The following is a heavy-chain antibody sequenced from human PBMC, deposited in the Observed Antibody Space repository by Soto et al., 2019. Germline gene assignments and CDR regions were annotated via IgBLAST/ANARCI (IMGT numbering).Heavy chain of an antibody. CDR2: IYYSGST. V-gene: IGHV4-39*01. CDR1: GGSISSSSYY. CDR3: ARYSMGIAVNY. Sequence: SQTLSLTCTVSGGSISSSSYYWGWIRQPPGKGLEWIGSIYYSGSTYYNPSLKSRVTISVDTSKNQFSLKLSSVTAADTAVYYCARYSMGIAVNYWGQGTLVTVSS. D-gene: IGHD6-19*01. J-gene: IGHJ4*02.